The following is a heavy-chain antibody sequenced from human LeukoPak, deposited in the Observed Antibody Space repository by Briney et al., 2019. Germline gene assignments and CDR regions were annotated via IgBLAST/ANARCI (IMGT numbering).Heavy chain of an antibody. J-gene: IGHJ4*02. V-gene: IGHV4-34*01. CDR1: GGSFNGYY. CDR3: ARALTWNDPRFDY. CDR2: INDSGVT. Sequence: PSETLSLTCAVYGGSFNGYYWSWMRQSPGEGLEWIGEINDSGVTNCNPSLESRVVLSVDTSKNQFSLKLTSVTAADTAVYYCARALTWNDPRFDYWGQGTLVTVSS. D-gene: IGHD1-1*01.